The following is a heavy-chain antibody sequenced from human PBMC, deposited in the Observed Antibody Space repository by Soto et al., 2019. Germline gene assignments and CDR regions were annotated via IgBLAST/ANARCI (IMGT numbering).Heavy chain of an antibody. D-gene: IGHD1-7*01. CDR2: ISYDGSNK. V-gene: IGHV3-30*04. CDR3: ARDPTSLGLPEYYFDY. J-gene: IGHJ4*02. CDR1: GFTFSSYA. Sequence: GGSLRLSCAASGFTFSSYAMHWVRQAPGKGLEWVAVISYDGSNKYYADSVKGRFTISRDNSKNTLYLQMNSLRAEDTAVYYCARDPTSLGLPEYYFDYWGQGTLVTVSS.